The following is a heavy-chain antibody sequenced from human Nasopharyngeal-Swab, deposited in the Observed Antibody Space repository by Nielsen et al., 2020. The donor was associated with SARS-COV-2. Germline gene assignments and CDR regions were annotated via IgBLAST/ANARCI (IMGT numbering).Heavy chain of an antibody. D-gene: IGHD4-17*01. CDR2: ISSNGGST. J-gene: IGHJ3*02. CDR3: YGGYDAFDI. V-gene: IGHV3-64*04. Sequence: WIRQPPGKGLEYVSAISSNGGSTYYADSVKGRFTISRDNSKNTLYLQMNSLRAEDTAVYYCYGGYDAFDIWGQGTMVTVSS.